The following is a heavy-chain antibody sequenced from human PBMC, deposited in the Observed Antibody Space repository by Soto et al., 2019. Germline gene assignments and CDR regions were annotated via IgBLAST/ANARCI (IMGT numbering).Heavy chain of an antibody. V-gene: IGHV1-46*01. J-gene: IGHJ4*02. CDR2: SNPSGGST. CDR1: GYTFTSYY. Sequence: ASVKVSYKASGYTFTSYYMHSLLQAPVQLLEWMGISNPSGGSTGYAQKFQGRVTMTRDTSTSTVYMELSRLRSEDTAVYYCARGDEPTYDYGDYAADYWGQGTLVTGSS. CDR3: ARGDEPTYDYGDYAADY. D-gene: IGHD4-17*01.